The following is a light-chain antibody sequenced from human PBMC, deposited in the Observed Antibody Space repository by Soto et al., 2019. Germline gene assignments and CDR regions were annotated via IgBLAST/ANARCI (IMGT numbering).Light chain of an antibody. J-gene: IGKJ2*01. CDR1: QSVNSSN. Sequence: EMELTQSPGTLSLSPGERATLSCRASQSVNSSNLAWYQQKPGQAPRLLIYAASRRATGIPDSFSGSGSGSGFTLTISRLEPEDFAVYYCQQYGTSPYTFGHGTKLE. CDR2: AAS. CDR3: QQYGTSPYT. V-gene: IGKV3-20*01.